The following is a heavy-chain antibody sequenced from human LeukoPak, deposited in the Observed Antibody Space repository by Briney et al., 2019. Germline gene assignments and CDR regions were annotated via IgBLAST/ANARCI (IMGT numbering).Heavy chain of an antibody. CDR2: ISGSGGST. V-gene: IGHV3-23*01. D-gene: IGHD5-12*01. J-gene: IGHJ4*02. CDR3: ARLRGYSGYDHFDY. Sequence: GGSLRLSCAASGFTFSSYAMRWVRQAPGKGLEWVSAISGSGGSTYYADSVKGRFTISRDNSKNTLYLQMNSLRVEDTAVYYCARLRGYSGYDHFDYWGQGTLVTVSS. CDR1: GFTFSSYA.